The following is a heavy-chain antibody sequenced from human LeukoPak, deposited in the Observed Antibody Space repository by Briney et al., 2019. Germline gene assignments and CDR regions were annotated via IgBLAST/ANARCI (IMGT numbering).Heavy chain of an antibody. Sequence: ASVKVSCKASGGTFSSYAISWVRQAPGQGLEWMEGIIPIFGTANYAQKFQGRVTITADESTSTAYMELSSLRSEDTAVYYCARANHCSSTSCSLRVHYYYYMDVWGKGTTVTVSS. J-gene: IGHJ6*03. V-gene: IGHV1-69*13. CDR1: GGTFSSYA. CDR3: ARANHCSSTSCSLRVHYYYYMDV. CDR2: IIPIFGTA. D-gene: IGHD2-2*01.